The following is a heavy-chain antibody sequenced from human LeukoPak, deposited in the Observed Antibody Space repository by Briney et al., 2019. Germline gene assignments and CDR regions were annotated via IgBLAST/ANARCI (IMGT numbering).Heavy chain of an antibody. CDR2: IGTAGDT. D-gene: IGHD5-18*01. CDR3: ARAAAMGGWFDP. J-gene: IGHJ5*02. V-gene: IGHV3-13*01. CDR1: GFTFSSYD. Sequence: GGSLRLSCAASGFTFSSYDMHWVRHATGKGLEWVSAIGTAGDTYYPGSVKGRFTISRENAKNSLYLQMNSLRAGDTAVYYCARAAAMGGWFDPWGQGTLVTVSS.